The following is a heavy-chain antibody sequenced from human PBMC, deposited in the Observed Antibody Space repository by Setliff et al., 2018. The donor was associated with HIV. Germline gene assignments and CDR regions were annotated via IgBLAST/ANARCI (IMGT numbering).Heavy chain of an antibody. CDR1: GFTFSSNS. V-gene: IGHV3-48*04. CDR3: ARGARGYSYG. Sequence: GGSLRLSCAASGFTFSSNSMSWVRQAPGKGPEWISYISRGSSTILYADSVKGRFTISRDNANNSLYLQMNSLRAEDTAVYYCARGARGYSYGWGQGTLVTVSS. CDR2: ISRGSSTI. J-gene: IGHJ4*02. D-gene: IGHD5-18*01.